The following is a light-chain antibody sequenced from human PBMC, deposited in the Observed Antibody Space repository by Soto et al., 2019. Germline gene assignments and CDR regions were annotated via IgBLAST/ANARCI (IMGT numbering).Light chain of an antibody. CDR2: VVS. V-gene: IGLV2-14*01. J-gene: IGLJ3*02. Sequence: QSALTQPASVSGSPGQSITISCTGTSGDVGGYNYVSWYQQSPGKVPKLIIYVVSNRPSGVSNRFSGSKSGNTASLTISRLQAEDEAEYYCSSYTTSGTRVFGGGTKLTVL. CDR3: SSYTTSGTRV. CDR1: SGDVGGYNY.